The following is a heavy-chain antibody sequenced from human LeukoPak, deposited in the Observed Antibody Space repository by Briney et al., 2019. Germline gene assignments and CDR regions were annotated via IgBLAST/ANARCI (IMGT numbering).Heavy chain of an antibody. V-gene: IGHV4-34*01. CDR3: ARDITWKGIDY. CDR1: GGSFSGYY. D-gene: IGHD1-1*01. J-gene: IGHJ4*02. CDR2: INHSGST. Sequence: SSETLSLTCAVYGGSFSGYYWSWIRQPPGKGLEWIGEINHSGSTNYNPSLKSRVTISVDTSKNQFSLKLSSVTAADTAVYYCARDITWKGIDYWGQGTLVTVSS.